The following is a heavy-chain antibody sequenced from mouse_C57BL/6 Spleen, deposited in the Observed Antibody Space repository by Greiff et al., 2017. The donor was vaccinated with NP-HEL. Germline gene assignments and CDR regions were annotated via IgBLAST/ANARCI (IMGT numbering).Heavy chain of an antibody. J-gene: IGHJ3*01. CDR2: ISYDGSN. D-gene: IGHD1-1*01. Sequence: EVQLQESGPGLVKPSQSLSLSCSVTGYSITSGYYWNWIRQFPGNKLEWMGYISYDGSNNYNPSLKNRISITRDTSKNQFFLKLNALTTEDTATYYCARAVFTTVVRYWGQVTLVTVSA. CDR1: GYSITSGYY. V-gene: IGHV3-6*01. CDR3: ARAVFTTVVRY.